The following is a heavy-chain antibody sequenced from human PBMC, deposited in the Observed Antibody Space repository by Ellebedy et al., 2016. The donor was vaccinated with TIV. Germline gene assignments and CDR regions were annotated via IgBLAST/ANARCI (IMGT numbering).Heavy chain of an antibody. CDR2: ISIDGNRE. Sequence: PGGSLRLSCAASGFTFTGYAMHRVRQAPGKGLEWVAVISIDGNREHYADSVVGRFTISRDNSKGTVFLQMNSLRAEDTAVYYCARALGLYGSGVDDWGQGTLVTVSS. D-gene: IGHD3-10*01. V-gene: IGHV3-30-3*01. CDR3: ARALGLYGSGVDD. J-gene: IGHJ4*02. CDR1: GFTFTGYA.